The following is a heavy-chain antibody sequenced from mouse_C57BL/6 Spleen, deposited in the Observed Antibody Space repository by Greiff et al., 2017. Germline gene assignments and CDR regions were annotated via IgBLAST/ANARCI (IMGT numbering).Heavy chain of an antibody. Sequence: QVQLQQPGAELVKPGASVKLSCKASGYTFTSYWMQWVKQRPGQGLEWIGEIDPSDSYTNYNQKFKGKATLTVDTSSSTAYMQLSSLTSEDSAVDYCARTPLYYGSRGAWFAYWGQGTLVTVSA. V-gene: IGHV1-50*01. CDR3: ARTPLYYGSRGAWFAY. D-gene: IGHD1-1*01. CDR2: IDPSDSYT. CDR1: GYTFTSYW. J-gene: IGHJ3*01.